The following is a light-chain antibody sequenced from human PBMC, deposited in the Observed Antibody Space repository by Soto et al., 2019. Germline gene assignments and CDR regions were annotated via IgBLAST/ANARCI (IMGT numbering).Light chain of an antibody. J-gene: IGKJ1*01. Sequence: EIVLSQSPGTLSLSPGERATLSCRASQSVSSSYLAWYQQKPGQPPRLLIYGTSSRATGIPDRFSGSGSGTDVTLTITRQEPEDFAVYYCQQYYSSPWTFGQGTNVE. CDR1: QSVSSSY. CDR3: QQYYSSPWT. CDR2: GTS. V-gene: IGKV3-20*01.